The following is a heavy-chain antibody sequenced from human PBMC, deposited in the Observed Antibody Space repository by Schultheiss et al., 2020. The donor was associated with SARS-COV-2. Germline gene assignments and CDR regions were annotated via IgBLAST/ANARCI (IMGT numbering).Heavy chain of an antibody. V-gene: IGHV3-30*03. D-gene: IGHD2-2*01. Sequence: GGSLRLSCAASGFTFRNYGMHWVRQAPGKGLEWVAVISDDGNNEYYADSVKGRFTISRDNSKNTLYLQMNSLRAEDTAVYYCTTGPAACDYWGQGTLVTVSS. CDR2: ISDDGNNE. CDR1: GFTFRNYG. CDR3: TTGPAACDY. J-gene: IGHJ4*02.